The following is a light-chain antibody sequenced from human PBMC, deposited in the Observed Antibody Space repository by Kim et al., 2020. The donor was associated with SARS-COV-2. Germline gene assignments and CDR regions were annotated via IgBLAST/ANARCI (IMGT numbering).Light chain of an antibody. J-gene: IGKJ1*01. CDR3: HQYKSFST. CDR1: QSISSS. V-gene: IGKV1-5*03. Sequence: DIQMTQSPSTLSASVGDRVTITCRASQSISSSLAWYQQKPGKAPKLLLHKASSIQSGVPSRFSSSGSGTEFTLTISSLQPDEFATYYCHQYKSFSTFGQGTKVDIK. CDR2: KAS.